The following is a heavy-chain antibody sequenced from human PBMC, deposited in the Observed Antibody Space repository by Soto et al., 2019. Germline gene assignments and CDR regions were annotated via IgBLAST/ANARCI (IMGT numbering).Heavy chain of an antibody. V-gene: IGHV4-34*01. D-gene: IGHD3-10*01. J-gene: IGHJ4*02. CDR3: ARGLLWFGEFHPHRGVPFDY. CDR2: INHSGST. CDR1: GGSFSGYY. Sequence: PSETLSLTCAVYGGSFSGYYWSWIRQPPWKGLEWIGEINHSGSTNYNPSLKSRVTISVDTSKNQFSLKLSSVTAADTAVYYCARGLLWFGEFHPHRGVPFDYWGQGTLVTVSS.